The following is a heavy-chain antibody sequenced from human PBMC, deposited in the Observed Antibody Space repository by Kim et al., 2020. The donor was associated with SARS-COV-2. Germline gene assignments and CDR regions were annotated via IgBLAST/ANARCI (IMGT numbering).Heavy chain of an antibody. CDR2: IYYSGST. J-gene: IGHJ5*02. D-gene: IGHD3-22*01. V-gene: IGHV4-39*07. CDR1: GGSISSSSYY. CDR3: ARVLVTMIVVEGYWFDP. Sequence: SETLSLTCTVSGGSISSSSYYWGWIHQPPGKGLEWIGSIYYSGSTYYNPSLKSRVTISVDTSKNQFSLKLSSVTAADTAVYYCARVLVTMIVVEGYWFDPWGQGTLVTVSS.